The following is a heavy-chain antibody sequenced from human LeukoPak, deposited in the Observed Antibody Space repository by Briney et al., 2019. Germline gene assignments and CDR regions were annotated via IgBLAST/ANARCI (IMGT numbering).Heavy chain of an antibody. Sequence: PGGSLRLSCAASGFTFTNHWMHWVRQAPGKGLVWVSHINNGGSTATYADSVKGRFTISRDNTKNTVFLQMNSLRAEDTAVDFCTSDRSLSFDYWGQGTLVTVSS. CDR2: INNGGSTA. V-gene: IGHV3-74*01. CDR3: TSDRSLSFDY. J-gene: IGHJ4*02. CDR1: GFTFTNHW.